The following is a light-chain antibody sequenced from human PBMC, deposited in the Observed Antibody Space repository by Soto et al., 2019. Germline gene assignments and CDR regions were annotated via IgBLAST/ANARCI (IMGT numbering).Light chain of an antibody. V-gene: IGKV1-33*01. CDR2: DAS. J-gene: IGKJ4*01. CDR3: QQYDNLPLT. CDR1: QDINNY. Sequence: DIQMTQSPSSLSASVGDRVTITCQASQDINNYLNWYQQKSGKAPKLLIYDASDLETGVPSRFSGSGSGTDFTFTISSLQPEDIATYYCQQYDNLPLTFGGGTKVDIK.